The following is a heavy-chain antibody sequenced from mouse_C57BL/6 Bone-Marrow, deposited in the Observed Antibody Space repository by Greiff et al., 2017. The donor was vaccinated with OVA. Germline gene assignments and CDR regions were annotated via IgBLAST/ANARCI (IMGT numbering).Heavy chain of an antibody. CDR1: GYTFTSYG. Sequence: VKLQESGAELARPGASVKLSCKASGYTFTSYGISWVKQRTGQGLEWIGEIYPRSGNTYYNEKFKGKATLTADKSSSTAYMELRSLTSEDSAVYYCARLLEVGRFWYFDVWGTGTTVTVSS. J-gene: IGHJ1*03. V-gene: IGHV1-81*01. CDR3: ARLLEVGRFWYFDV. CDR2: IYPRSGNT.